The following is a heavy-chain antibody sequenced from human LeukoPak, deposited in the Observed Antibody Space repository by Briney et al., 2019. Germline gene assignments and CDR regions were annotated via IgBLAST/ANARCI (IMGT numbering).Heavy chain of an antibody. CDR3: VSRGAAGPIDY. Sequence: SVKVSCKASGGTFSSYAISWVRQAPGQGLEWMGGIIPIFGTANYAQKFQGRVSITADESTSTAYMELSSLRPEDTAVYYCVSRGAAGPIDYWGQGTLVTVSS. CDR2: IIPIFGTA. D-gene: IGHD3-10*01. J-gene: IGHJ4*02. V-gene: IGHV1-69*01. CDR1: GGTFSSYA.